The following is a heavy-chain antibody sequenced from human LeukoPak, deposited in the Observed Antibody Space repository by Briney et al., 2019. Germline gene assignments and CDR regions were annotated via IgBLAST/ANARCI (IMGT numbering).Heavy chain of an antibody. Sequence: PSETLSLTCTVSGGSISSYYWSWIRQPPGKGLEWIGYIYYSGSTNYNPSLKSRVTISVDTSKNQFSLKLSSVTAADTAVYYCAREKTYSSSWYRTLYGMDVWGQGTTVTVSS. D-gene: IGHD6-13*01. CDR1: GGSISSYY. V-gene: IGHV4-59*01. J-gene: IGHJ6*02. CDR2: IYYSGST. CDR3: AREKTYSSSWYRTLYGMDV.